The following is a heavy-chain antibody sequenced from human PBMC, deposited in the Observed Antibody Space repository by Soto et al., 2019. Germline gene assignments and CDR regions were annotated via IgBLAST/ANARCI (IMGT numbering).Heavy chain of an antibody. CDR2: ISGSGGST. V-gene: IGHV3-23*01. D-gene: IGHD2-21*01. CDR1: GFTFSSYA. CDR3: AKDRPYCGGDCSNFDY. Sequence: GGSLRLSCAASGFTFSSYAMSWVRQAPGKGLEWVSAISGSGGSTYYADSVKGRFTISRDNSKNTLYLQMNSLRAEDTAVYYCAKDRPYCGGDCSNFDYWGQGTLVTVSS. J-gene: IGHJ4*02.